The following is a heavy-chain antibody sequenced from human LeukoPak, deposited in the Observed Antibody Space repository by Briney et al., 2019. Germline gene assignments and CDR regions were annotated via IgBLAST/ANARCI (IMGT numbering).Heavy chain of an antibody. CDR1: GFTFTSSA. V-gene: IGHV1-58*02. CDR3: AAQSIAAAGMDY. CDR2: IVVGSSNT. J-gene: IGHJ4*02. Sequence: SVKVSCKASGFTFTSSAMQWVRQARGQRLEWIGWIVVGSSNTNYAQKFQERVTITRDMSTSTAYMELSSLRSEDTAVYYCAAQSIAAAGMDYWGQGTLVTVSS. D-gene: IGHD6-13*01.